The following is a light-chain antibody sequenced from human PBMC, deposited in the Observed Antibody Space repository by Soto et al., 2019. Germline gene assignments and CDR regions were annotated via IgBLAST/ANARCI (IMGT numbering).Light chain of an antibody. V-gene: IGLV2-14*01. CDR1: SSDVGGYNY. CDR3: SSYTSSSTL. CDR2: AVT. Sequence: QSALTQPASVSGSPGQSITISCTGTSSDVGGYNYVSWYQQHPGKAPKLMIYAVTDRPSGVSSRFSGSKSGNTASLTISGVQAEDEADYYCSSYTSSSTLFGNGTKLTVL. J-gene: IGLJ1*01.